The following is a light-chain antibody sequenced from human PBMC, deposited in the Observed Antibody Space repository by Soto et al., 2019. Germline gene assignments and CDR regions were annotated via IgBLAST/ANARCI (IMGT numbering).Light chain of an antibody. CDR1: QSISNY. Sequence: DIQMTQSPFSLSAPVGDRVTITCRESQSISNYLNWYQQKQGKAPKLLIYAASTLQSGVPSRFSGSGSGTAFTLTISSLQPEDSATYYCQQSYGTPIIFGQGTRLDIK. CDR2: AAS. V-gene: IGKV1-39*01. J-gene: IGKJ5*01. CDR3: QQSYGTPII.